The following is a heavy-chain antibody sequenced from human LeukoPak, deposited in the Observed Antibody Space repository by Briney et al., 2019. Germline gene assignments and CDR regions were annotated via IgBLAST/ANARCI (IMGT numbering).Heavy chain of an antibody. CDR3: ARDSLYYDILTGYYKLWYFDL. V-gene: IGHV3-74*01. CDR2: INSDGSST. J-gene: IGHJ2*01. Sequence: PGGSLRLSCAASGFTFSSYWMHWVRQAPGKGLVWVSRINSDGSSTSYADSVKGRFTISRDNAKNTLYLQMNSLRAEDTAVYYCARDSLYYDILTGYYKLWYFDLWGRGTLVTVSS. CDR1: GFTFSSYW. D-gene: IGHD3-9*01.